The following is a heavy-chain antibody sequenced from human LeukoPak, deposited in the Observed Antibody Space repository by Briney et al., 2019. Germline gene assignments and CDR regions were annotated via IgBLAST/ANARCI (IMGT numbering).Heavy chain of an antibody. CDR2: ISSGSSTK. CDR1: GFTFNSYS. Sequence: GGSLRLSCAASGFTFNSYSMNWVRQAPGKGLEWVSYISSGSSTKYYADSVKGRFTISRDNSENTLYLQMHSLRADDTAVYYCARDSFPGISMVRGVIGYFAYWGQGTQVIVSS. D-gene: IGHD3-10*01. V-gene: IGHV3-48*04. CDR3: ARDSFPGISMVRGVIGYFAY. J-gene: IGHJ4*02.